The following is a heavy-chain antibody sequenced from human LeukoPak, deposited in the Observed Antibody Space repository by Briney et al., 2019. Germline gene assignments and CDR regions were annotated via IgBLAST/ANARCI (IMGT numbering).Heavy chain of an antibody. Sequence: GASVKVSCKASGYTFTSYYMHWVRQAPGQGLEWMGIINPSGGSTSYAQKFQGRVTMTRDMSTSTVYMELSSLRSEDTAVYYCARGNYYDSSGYYSGIDYWGQGTLVTVSS. CDR1: GYTFTSYY. CDR2: INPSGGST. V-gene: IGHV1-46*01. J-gene: IGHJ4*02. D-gene: IGHD3-22*01. CDR3: ARGNYYDSSGYYSGIDY.